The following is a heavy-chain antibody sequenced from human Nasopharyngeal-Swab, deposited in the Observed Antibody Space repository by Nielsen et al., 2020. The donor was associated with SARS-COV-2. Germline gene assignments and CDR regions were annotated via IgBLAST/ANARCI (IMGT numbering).Heavy chain of an antibody. V-gene: IGHV1-18*01. CDR1: CLPLPSYV. D-gene: IGHD1-26*01. CDR3: ARYESRAELYYFDY. J-gene: IGHJ4*02. CDR2: ISAYNGNT. Sequence: VSVTVCCMHACLPLPSYVARWVRPAPCCGLEWMGWISAYNGNTNYAQKLQGRVTMTTDTSTSTAYMELRSLRSDDTAVYYCARYESRAELYYFDYWGQGTLVTVSS.